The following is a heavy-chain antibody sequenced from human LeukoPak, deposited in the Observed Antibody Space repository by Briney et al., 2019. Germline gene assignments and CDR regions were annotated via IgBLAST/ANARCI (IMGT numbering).Heavy chain of an antibody. CDR2: ISSSGSTI. CDR3: ARGSSSWYVQYYMDV. Sequence: GGSLRLSCAASGFTVSSNYMSWIRQAPGKGLEWVSYISSSGSTIYYADSVKGRFTISRDNAKNSLYLQMNSLRAEDTAVYYCARGSSSWYVQYYMDVWGKGTTVTVSS. V-gene: IGHV3-11*04. J-gene: IGHJ6*03. D-gene: IGHD6-13*01. CDR1: GFTVSSNY.